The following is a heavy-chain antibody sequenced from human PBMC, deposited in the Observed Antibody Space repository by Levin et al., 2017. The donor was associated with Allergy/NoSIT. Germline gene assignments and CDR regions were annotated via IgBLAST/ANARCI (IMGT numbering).Heavy chain of an antibody. CDR1: GFTFDDFV. D-gene: IGHD5-18*01. CDR2: INWNSGTV. V-gene: IGHV3-9*01. CDR3: AREPGPFATEYTYGSQAIDY. J-gene: IGHJ4*02. Sequence: SLKISCAASGFTFDDFVMHWVRQAPGKGLEWVSHINWNSGTVDYADSVKGRFTIFRDNAKSSLYLQMNNLRVDDTAVYYCAREPGPFATEYTYGSQAIDYWGQGTLVTVSS.